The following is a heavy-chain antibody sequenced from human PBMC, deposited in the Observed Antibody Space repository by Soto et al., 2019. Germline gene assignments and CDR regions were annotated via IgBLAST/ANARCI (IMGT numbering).Heavy chain of an antibody. CDR3: PRVLGYTFEPGKARYYAMDV. CDR1: GGTFSKDA. Sequence: QVQLVQSGAEVKKPGSSVTVSCKTSGGTFSKDAINWVRQAPGQGLEWMGLLIPVFGSPIYAQKFQGRIRITADESTSTAFMGLSSLRSEDTAVYYCPRVLGYTFEPGKARYYAMDVWGQGTTVSVSS. CDR2: LIPVFGSP. V-gene: IGHV1-69*01. D-gene: IGHD5-18*01. J-gene: IGHJ6*02.